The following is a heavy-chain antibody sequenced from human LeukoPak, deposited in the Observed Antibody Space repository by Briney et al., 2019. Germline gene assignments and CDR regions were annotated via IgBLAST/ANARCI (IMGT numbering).Heavy chain of an antibody. CDR3: AKDIRRLRDFGDWFDP. Sequence: GGSLRLSCAASGFTFSSYGMHWVRQAPGKGLEWVAVISYDGSNKYYADSVKGRFTISRDNSKNTLYLQMNSLRAEDTAVYYCAKDIRRLRDFGDWFDPWGQGTLVTVSS. V-gene: IGHV3-30*18. CDR1: GFTFSSYG. D-gene: IGHD2-21*01. CDR2: ISYDGSNK. J-gene: IGHJ5*02.